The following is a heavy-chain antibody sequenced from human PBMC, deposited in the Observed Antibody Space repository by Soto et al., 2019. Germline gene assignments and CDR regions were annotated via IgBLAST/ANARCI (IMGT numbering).Heavy chain of an antibody. CDR3: ARGGVSTRPFDY. CDR2: IYPSDSDT. D-gene: IGHD3-3*01. V-gene: IGHV5-51*01. J-gene: IGHJ4*02. CDR1: GYNFAGYW. Sequence: PGESLKISCKGSGYNFAGYWIAWVRQMPGKGLELMGIIYPSDSDTRDRPSFQGQVTNSADKSISSAYLQWSSLRASDTAMYYCARGGVSTRPFDYWGQGTPVTVSS.